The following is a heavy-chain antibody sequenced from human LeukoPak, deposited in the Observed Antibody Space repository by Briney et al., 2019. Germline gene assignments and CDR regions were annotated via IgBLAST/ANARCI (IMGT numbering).Heavy chain of an antibody. D-gene: IGHD3-16*01. CDR1: GGTFSSYA. J-gene: IGHJ3*02. CDR3: ARLHPVITFGGVPLGSFDI. Sequence: ASVTVSCKASGGTFSSYAISWVRQAPGQGLEWMGRIIPILGIANYAQKSQGRVTITADKSTSTAYMELSSLRSEDTAVYYCARLHPVITFGGVPLGSFDIWGQGTMVTVSS. V-gene: IGHV1-69*04. CDR2: IIPILGIA.